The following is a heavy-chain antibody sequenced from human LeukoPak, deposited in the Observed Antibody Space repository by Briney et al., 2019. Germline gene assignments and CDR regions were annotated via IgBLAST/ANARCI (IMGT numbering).Heavy chain of an antibody. Sequence: SETLSLTCAVYGGSFSGYYWSWIRQPPGKGLEWIGEINHSGSTNYNPSLKSRVTKSVDTSKNHFSLKLSSVTAADTAVYYCARGNYDFWSGYHPFDYWGQGTLVTVSS. V-gene: IGHV4-34*01. J-gene: IGHJ4*02. CDR2: INHSGST. CDR1: GGSFSGYY. D-gene: IGHD3-3*01. CDR3: ARGNYDFWSGYHPFDY.